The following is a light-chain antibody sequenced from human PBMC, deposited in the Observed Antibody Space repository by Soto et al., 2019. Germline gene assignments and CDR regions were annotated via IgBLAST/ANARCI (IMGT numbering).Light chain of an antibody. J-gene: IGLJ3*02. CDR1: QSNIGNNA. CDR2: YDD. V-gene: IGLV1-36*01. CDR3: AAWDDNLNGRV. Sequence: QSVLTQPPSVSEAPRQRVTISCSGSQSNIGNNAVSWYQQLPGKAPKLLIYYDDLLPSGVSDRFSGSKSGTSASLAISGLQSEDEADYYCAAWDDNLNGRVFGGGTKRTVL.